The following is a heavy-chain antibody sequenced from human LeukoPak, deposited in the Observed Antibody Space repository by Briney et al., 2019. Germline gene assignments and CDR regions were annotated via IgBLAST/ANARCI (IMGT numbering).Heavy chain of an antibody. Sequence: GGSLRLSCAASGFTFSSYEMNWVRQAPGRGLEWVSYISSSGSSIHYVDSVKGRFIISRDNAKNSLFLQMNSLRAEDTAVYYCARRGYYDTSGYLFDDWGQGTLVTVSS. V-gene: IGHV3-48*03. CDR3: ARRGYYDTSGYLFDD. CDR1: GFTFSSYE. D-gene: IGHD3-22*01. J-gene: IGHJ4*02. CDR2: ISSSGSSI.